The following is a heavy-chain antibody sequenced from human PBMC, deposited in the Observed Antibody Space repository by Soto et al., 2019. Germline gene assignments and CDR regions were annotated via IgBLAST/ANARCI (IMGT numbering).Heavy chain of an antibody. CDR2: IIPIFGTA. CDR3: ARALVLQDIVWWGYYGMDV. Sequence: GASVKVSCKASGGTFSSYAISWVRQAPGQGLEWMGGIIPIFGTANYAQKFQGRVTITADESTSTAYMELSSLRSEDTAVYYCARALVLQDIVWWGYYGMDVWGQGTTVTVSS. V-gene: IGHV1-69*13. D-gene: IGHD2-8*02. CDR1: GGTFSSYA. J-gene: IGHJ6*02.